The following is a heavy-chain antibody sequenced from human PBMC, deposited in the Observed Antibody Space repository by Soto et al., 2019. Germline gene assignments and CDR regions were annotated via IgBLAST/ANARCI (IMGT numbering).Heavy chain of an antibody. J-gene: IGHJ4*02. V-gene: IGHV1-18*01. CDR3: ARSNAYYDVWIGYFDY. CDR1: GYTFTRSG. D-gene: IGHD3-3*01. Sequence: ASVKVSCKASGYTFTRSGISWVRQAPGQGLEWLGWINPDNGNTNYAQHLQGRVSLTTDTSTSTAYMDLRSLRSDDTAVYYCARSNAYYDVWIGYFDYWGQGTLVTVSS. CDR2: INPDNGNT.